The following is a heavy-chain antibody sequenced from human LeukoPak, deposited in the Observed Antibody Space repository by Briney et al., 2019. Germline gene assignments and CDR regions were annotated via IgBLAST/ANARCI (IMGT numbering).Heavy chain of an antibody. CDR3: ARVPEGGNSDDY. V-gene: IGHV1-2*02. CDR1: GYTFTSFH. D-gene: IGHD4-23*01. CDR2: INPNSGGT. J-gene: IGHJ4*02. Sequence: ASVKVSCKTSGYTFTSFHVHWVRQAPGQGLEWMGWINPNSGGTNYAQKFQGRVTMTRDTSISTAYMELSRLRSDDTAVYYCARVPEGGNSDDYWGQGTLVTVSS.